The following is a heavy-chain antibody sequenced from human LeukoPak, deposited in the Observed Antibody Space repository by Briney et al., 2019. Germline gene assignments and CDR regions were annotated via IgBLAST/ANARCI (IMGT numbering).Heavy chain of an antibody. V-gene: IGHV3-21*01. CDR1: GFTFSSYG. CDR3: ARDRRGRDAFDI. CDR2: ISSSSSYI. J-gene: IGHJ3*02. Sequence: PGGSLRLSCAASGFTFSSYGMTWVRQAPGKGLEWVSSISSSSSYIYYADSVKGRFSISRDNAKNSLYLQMNSLRAEDTAVYYCARDRRGRDAFDIWGQGTMVTVSS.